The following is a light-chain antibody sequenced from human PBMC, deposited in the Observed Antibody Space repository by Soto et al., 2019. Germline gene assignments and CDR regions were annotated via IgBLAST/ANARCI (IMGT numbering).Light chain of an antibody. CDR3: QQYNNWPRT. Sequence: EIVMTQSPATLSVSPGERVTLSCRASQSVSSNLAWYQQKPGQTPRLLIYDASTGATGIPARFSGSGSGTEFTRTISSLQSEDFAVYYCQQYNNWPRTFGQGTKVEIK. J-gene: IGKJ1*01. CDR2: DAS. V-gene: IGKV3-15*01. CDR1: QSVSSN.